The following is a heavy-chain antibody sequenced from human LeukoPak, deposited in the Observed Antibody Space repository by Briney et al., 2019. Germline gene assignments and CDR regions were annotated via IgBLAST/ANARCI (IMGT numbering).Heavy chain of an antibody. CDR2: ISQSGST. D-gene: IGHD1-26*01. CDR1: GDSINSGSYY. J-gene: IGHJ4*02. Sequence: KPSETLSLTCTVSGDSINSGSYYWGWIRQSPGKGWEWIGEISQSGSTNYNPSLRRRVTISVDKSKNQFSLNLSAGTAADTATYYCRGSGSAGGAYFDYWGQGTLVTVSS. CDR3: RGSGSAGGAYFDY. V-gene: IGHV4-39*07.